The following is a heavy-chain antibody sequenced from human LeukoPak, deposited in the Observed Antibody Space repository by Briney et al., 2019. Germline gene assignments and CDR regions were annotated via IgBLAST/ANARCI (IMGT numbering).Heavy chain of an antibody. Sequence: PSETLSLTCTVSGGSISSSSYYWGWIRQPPGKGLEWIGSIYYSGSTYYNPSLKSRVTISVDTSKNQFSLKLSSVTAADTAVYYCARDTAMVRGYYFDYWGQGTLVTVSS. CDR2: IYYSGST. D-gene: IGHD5-18*01. J-gene: IGHJ4*02. CDR3: ARDTAMVRGYYFDY. CDR1: GGSISSSSYY. V-gene: IGHV4-39*07.